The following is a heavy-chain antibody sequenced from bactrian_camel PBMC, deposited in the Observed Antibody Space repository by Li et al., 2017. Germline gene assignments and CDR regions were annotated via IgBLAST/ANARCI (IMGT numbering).Heavy chain of an antibody. D-gene: IGHD4*01. Sequence: VQLVESGGGSVQSGGSLRLSCAASGNINSITCMGWFRQAPGKGREGVAAIATDGTTNYAESVKGRFTISQDRAKNMLYLQMNSLKPEDTAVYYCAAEMGAGIATLPFGYWGQGTQVTVS. V-gene: IGHV3S53*01. J-gene: IGHJ6*01. CDR2: IATDGTT. CDR1: GNINSITC. CDR3: AAEMGAGIATLPFGY.